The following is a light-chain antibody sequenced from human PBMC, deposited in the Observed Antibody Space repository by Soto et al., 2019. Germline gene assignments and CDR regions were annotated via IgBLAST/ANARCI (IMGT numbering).Light chain of an antibody. J-gene: IGLJ1*01. CDR2: EVS. CDR3: CSYAGSSTLV. CDR1: SSDVGSYSL. V-gene: IGLV2-23*02. Sequence: QSVLTQPASVSGSPGQSITISCTGTSSDVGSYSLLSWYQHHPGKAPKLIIYEVSKRPSGVSNRFSGSKSGNTASLTISGLQAEDEADYYCCSYAGSSTLVFGTGTKVTVL.